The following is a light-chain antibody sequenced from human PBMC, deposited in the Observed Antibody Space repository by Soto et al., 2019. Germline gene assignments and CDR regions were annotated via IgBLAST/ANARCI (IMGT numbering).Light chain of an antibody. Sequence: EIVLTQSPATLSLSPGERATLPCRASQSVSSYLAWYQQKPGQAPRLLIYGASSRATGIPDRFSGSGSGTDFTLTSSRLEPEDFAVYYCQQYGSSPPLTFGGGTKVEIK. CDR1: QSVSSY. CDR2: GAS. V-gene: IGKV3-20*01. CDR3: QQYGSSPPLT. J-gene: IGKJ4*01.